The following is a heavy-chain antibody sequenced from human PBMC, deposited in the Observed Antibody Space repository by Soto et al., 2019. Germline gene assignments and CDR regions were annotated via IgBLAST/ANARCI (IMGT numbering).Heavy chain of an antibody. D-gene: IGHD3-22*01. V-gene: IGHV1-2*02. J-gene: IGHJ4*02. CDR1: GYTFTGYY. CDR3: ARVFDSSGYYVDY. CDR2: INPNSGGT. Sequence: SVKVSCKASGYTFTGYYMHWVRQAPGQGLEWMGWINPNSGGTNYAQKFQGRVTMTRDTSISTAYMELSRLRSDDTAVYYCARVFDSSGYYVDYWGQGTMVTVSS.